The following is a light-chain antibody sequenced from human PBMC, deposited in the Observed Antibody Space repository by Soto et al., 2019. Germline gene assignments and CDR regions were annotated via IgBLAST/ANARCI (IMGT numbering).Light chain of an antibody. J-gene: IGLJ1*01. CDR3: SSYTSSITLDV. Sequence: QSALTQPASVSGSPGQSITISGTGTSSDVGGYNYVSWYQQHAGKAPKLILYEVSNRPSGVSNRFSGSKSGNTASLTISGLQAEDEADYYCSSYTSSITLDVFGTGTKVTVL. V-gene: IGLV2-14*01. CDR1: SSDVGGYNY. CDR2: EVS.